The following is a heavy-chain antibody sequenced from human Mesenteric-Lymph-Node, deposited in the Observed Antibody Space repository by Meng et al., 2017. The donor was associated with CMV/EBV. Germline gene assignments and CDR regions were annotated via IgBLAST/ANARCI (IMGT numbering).Heavy chain of an antibody. D-gene: IGHD2-2*01. V-gene: IGHV1-2*02. Sequence: ASVKVSCKASGYTFTSYGISWVRQAPGQGLEWMGWINPNSAVTNYAQKFQGRVTMTRDTSISTAYMELSRLRSDDTAVYYCASALLGYCSSTSCFWFDPWGQGTLVTVSS. J-gene: IGHJ5*02. CDR2: INPNSAVT. CDR3: ASALLGYCSSTSCFWFDP. CDR1: GYTFTSYG.